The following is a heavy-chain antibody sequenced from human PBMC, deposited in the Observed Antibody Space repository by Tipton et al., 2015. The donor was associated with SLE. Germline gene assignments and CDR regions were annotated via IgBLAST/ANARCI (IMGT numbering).Heavy chain of an antibody. V-gene: IGHV4-59*01. CDR1: GGSIKSYY. J-gene: IGHJ4*02. D-gene: IGHD3-16*01. Sequence: TLSLTCTVSGGSIKSYYWSWIRQSPGKGLEWIGYIYYNGRTNYNPSLESRVTISADTSRNQFSLKLSSVTAADTAVYFCARDQVGVGDFDYWGQGTLVTVSS. CDR3: ARDQVGVGDFDY. CDR2: IYYNGRT.